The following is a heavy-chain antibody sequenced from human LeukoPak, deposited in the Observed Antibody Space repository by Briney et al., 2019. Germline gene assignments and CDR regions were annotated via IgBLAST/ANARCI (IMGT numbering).Heavy chain of an antibody. J-gene: IGHJ4*02. CDR1: VGTFSDYA. Sequence: SVKVSCKASVGTFSDYAISWVRQAPGQGLNWMGRVHPIYGTSNYAQKFQGRVTITADESTSTAYMELSSLRSDDTAVYYCARDLVMGTMDKWGQGTLVTVSS. CDR3: ARDLVMGTMDK. CDR2: VHPIYGTS. V-gene: IGHV1-69*13. D-gene: IGHD1-1*01.